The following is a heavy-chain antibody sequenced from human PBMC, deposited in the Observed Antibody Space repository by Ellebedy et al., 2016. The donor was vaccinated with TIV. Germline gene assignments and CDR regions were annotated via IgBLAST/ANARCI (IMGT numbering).Heavy chain of an antibody. V-gene: IGHV3-15*01. J-gene: IGHJ4*02. D-gene: IGHD3-10*01. CDR3: TTGGE. CDR1: GFTFSKAW. Sequence: PGGSLRLSCAGSGFTFSKAWMSRVRQAPGKGLEWVGRVRSEAAGGTTEYAAVVKGRFTISRDDSKSTVYLQMNSVKTEDRGTYYCTTGGEWGQGTLVTVSS. CDR2: VRSEAAGGTT.